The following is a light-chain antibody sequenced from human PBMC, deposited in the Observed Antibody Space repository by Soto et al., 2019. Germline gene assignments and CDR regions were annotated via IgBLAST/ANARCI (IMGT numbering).Light chain of an antibody. V-gene: IGLV2-14*01. CDR1: SSDVGGFNY. CDR2: DVY. CDR3: SSYTTSSSYV. Sequence: QSALAQPASVSGSPGQSITISCTGTSSDVGGFNYVSWYQQHPGKAPKLLIFDVYSRPSGISNRFSGSKSGNTASLTISGLQAEDEADYYCSSYTTSSSYVFGVGTRSPS. J-gene: IGLJ1*01.